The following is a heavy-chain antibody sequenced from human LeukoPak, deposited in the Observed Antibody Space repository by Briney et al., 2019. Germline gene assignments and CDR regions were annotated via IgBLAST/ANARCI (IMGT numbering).Heavy chain of an antibody. J-gene: IGHJ4*02. CDR3: IRELANCGGDCLGY. D-gene: IGHD2-21*02. CDR1: GFTFSSHW. Sequence: PGGSLRLSCAASGFTFSSHWMHWVRQAPGKGLVWVSRINSDGSIIGYADSVKGRSTISRDNAKNTLYLQMNSLRAEDTAVYYCIRELANCGGDCLGYWGQGTLVTVSS. CDR2: INSDGSII. V-gene: IGHV3-74*01.